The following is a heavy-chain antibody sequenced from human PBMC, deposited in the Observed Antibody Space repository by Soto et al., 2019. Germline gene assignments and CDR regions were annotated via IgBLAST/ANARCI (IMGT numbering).Heavy chain of an antibody. V-gene: IGHV4-59*01. D-gene: IGHD2-8*02. J-gene: IGHJ4*02. CDR3: ARGGGVYYFDY. CDR2: IYYSGIT. CDR1: GGSISHFY. Sequence: PSETLSLTCTVSGGSISHFYWSWIRQPPGKGLEWIGYIYYSGITDYNPSLKSRVTISVDTSKSQFSLKLSSVTAADTAVYYCARGGGVYYFDYWGQGTLVTVSS.